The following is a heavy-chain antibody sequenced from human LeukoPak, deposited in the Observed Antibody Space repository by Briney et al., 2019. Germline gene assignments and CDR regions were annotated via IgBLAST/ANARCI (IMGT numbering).Heavy chain of an antibody. CDR1: GFTFSSYA. Sequence: GGSLRLSXAASGFTFSSYAMSWVRQAPGKGLEWVSAISGSGGSTYYADSVRGRFTISRDNSKNTLYLQMNSLRAEDTAVYYCAKDDASSSWYGGVGGFDYWGQGTLVTVSS. CDR2: ISGSGGST. V-gene: IGHV3-23*01. D-gene: IGHD6-13*01. CDR3: AKDDASSSWYGGVGGFDY. J-gene: IGHJ4*02.